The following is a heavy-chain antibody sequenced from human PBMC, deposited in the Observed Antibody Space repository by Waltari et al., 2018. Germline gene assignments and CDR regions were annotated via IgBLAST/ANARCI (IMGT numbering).Heavy chain of an antibody. J-gene: IGHJ5*01. V-gene: IGHV4-59*08. CDR1: GGSVSSYY. D-gene: IGHD3-22*01. Sequence: QVQLQESGPGLVKPSETLSHTCTVSGGSVSSYYWSWIRPTPEKGLEWIGLIYHNGRSDYNPYLKSRVAMSVDTSKNQLSLNLNSVTAADTAVFYCARHAADSSGYFYGFDSWGQGTLVTVSS. CDR2: IYHNGRS. CDR3: ARHAADSSGYFYGFDS.